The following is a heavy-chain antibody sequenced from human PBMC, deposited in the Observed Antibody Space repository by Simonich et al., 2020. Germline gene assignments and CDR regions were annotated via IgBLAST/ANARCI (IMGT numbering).Heavy chain of an antibody. J-gene: IGHJ3*02. V-gene: IGHV1-2*02. Sequence: QVQLVQSGAEVKKPGASVKVSCKASGYTFTGYYMHGVRQAPGQGLEWMGGINPNRGGTKYAQKFQGRVTMTRDTSISTAYMERSRLRSDDTAVYYCARVRFEAFDIWGQGTMVTVSS. CDR2: INPNRGGT. CDR3: ARVRFEAFDI. CDR1: GYTFTGYY.